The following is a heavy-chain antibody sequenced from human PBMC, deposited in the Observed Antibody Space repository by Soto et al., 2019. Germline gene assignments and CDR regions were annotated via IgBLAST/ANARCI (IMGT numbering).Heavy chain of an antibody. V-gene: IGHV3-23*01. D-gene: IGHD6-6*01. CDR1: GFNFSSYA. Sequence: GGSLRLSCAASGFNFSSYAISWARQAPGKGLEWVSAISGSGGSTYYADSVKGLFTISRYNSKNMLYLQMNSLRAEDTAVYYCAKDKSSLHSTAAALNGFDPWSQGTVVTVSS. J-gene: IGHJ5*02. CDR2: ISGSGGST. CDR3: AKDKSSLHSTAAALNGFDP.